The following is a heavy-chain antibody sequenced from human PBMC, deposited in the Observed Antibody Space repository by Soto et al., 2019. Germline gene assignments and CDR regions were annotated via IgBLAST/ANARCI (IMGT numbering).Heavy chain of an antibody. D-gene: IGHD2-15*01. CDR2: IYYSGST. V-gene: IGHV4-39*01. CDR1: GGSISRSSYS. J-gene: IGHJ5*02. CDR3: ATRQGGSYNWFDP. Sequence: SETLSRTWTVSGGSISRSSYSWVWIRQPPGKGLEWIGTIYYSGSTYYNPSLKSRVTISVDTSKNQFSLKLSSVTAADTAVYYCATRQGGSYNWFDPWGQGTLVTVSS.